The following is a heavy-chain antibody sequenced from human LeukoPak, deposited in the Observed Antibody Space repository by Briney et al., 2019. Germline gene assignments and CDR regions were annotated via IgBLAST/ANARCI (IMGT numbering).Heavy chain of an antibody. CDR2: IRGRSDTT. CDR1: GFTFTMFS. D-gene: IGHD2-21*01. V-gene: IGHV3-48*04. J-gene: IGHJ3*02. Sequence: GGSLRLSCAASGFTFTMFSMNWLRQAPGKGLEWIAFIRGRSDTTYYADSVQGRFTISRDNAKNSLYLQMNSLRPDDMALYYCVKDRTGGDIFTDVFDMWGQGTMVTVSS. CDR3: VKDRTGGDIFTDVFDM.